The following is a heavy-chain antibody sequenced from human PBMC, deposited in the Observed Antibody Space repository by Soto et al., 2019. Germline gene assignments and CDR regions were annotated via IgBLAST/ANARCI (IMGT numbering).Heavy chain of an antibody. J-gene: IGHJ6*03. Sequence: GGSLRLSCAASGFTVSSNYMSWVRQAPGKGLEWVSVIYSGGSTYYADSVKGRFTISRDNSKNTLYLQMNSLRAEDTAVYYCARDPYDFPISPGGTRGYYYYMDVWGKGTTVTVSS. CDR1: GFTVSSNY. D-gene: IGHD3-3*01. CDR2: IYSGGST. CDR3: ARDPYDFPISPGGTRGYYYYMDV. V-gene: IGHV3-66*01.